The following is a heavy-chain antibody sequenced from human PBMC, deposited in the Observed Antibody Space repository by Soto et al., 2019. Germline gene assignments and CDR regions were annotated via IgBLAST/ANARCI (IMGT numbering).Heavy chain of an antibody. CDR3: ASPARNYDFWSGYSFDI. CDR2: MNPNSGNT. J-gene: IGHJ3*02. V-gene: IGHV1-8*01. CDR1: GYTFTSYD. Sequence: GASAKVSCKASGYTFTSYDINWVRQATGQGLEWMGWMNPNSGNTGYAQKFQGRVTMTRNTSISTAYMELSSLRSEDTAVYYCASPARNYDFWSGYSFDIWGQGTMVTVSS. D-gene: IGHD3-3*01.